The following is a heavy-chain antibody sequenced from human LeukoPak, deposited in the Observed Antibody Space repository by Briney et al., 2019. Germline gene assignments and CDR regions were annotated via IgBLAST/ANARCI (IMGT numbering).Heavy chain of an antibody. V-gene: IGHV4-59*08. CDR2: IYYSGST. D-gene: IGHD6-13*01. CDR3: ARHVDDSSSWPPHYYYYGMDV. J-gene: IGHJ6*02. Sequence: SETLSLTCTVSGGSISSYYWSWIRQPAGKGLEWIGYIYYSGSTNYNPSLKSRVTISVDTSKNQFSLKLSSVTAADTAVYYCARHVDDSSSWPPHYYYYGMDVWGQGTTVTVSS. CDR1: GGSISSYY.